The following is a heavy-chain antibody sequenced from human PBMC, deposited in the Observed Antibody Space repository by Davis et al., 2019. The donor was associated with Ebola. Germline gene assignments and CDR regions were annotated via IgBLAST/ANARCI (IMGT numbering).Heavy chain of an antibody. CDR1: GGTFSNYT. CDR2: VIPILGTA. J-gene: IGHJ5*02. Sequence: SVKVSCKASGGTFSNYTFHWVQQAPGQGLEWMGRVIPILGTADYAQRFQGRVTITADTSTHTAYMELSRLRSDDTAMYYCTRGKWFDPWGQGTLVAVSS. CDR3: TRGKWFDP. V-gene: IGHV1-69*08.